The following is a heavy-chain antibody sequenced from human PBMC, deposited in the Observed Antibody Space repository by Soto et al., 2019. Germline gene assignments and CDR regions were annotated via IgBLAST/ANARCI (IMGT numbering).Heavy chain of an antibody. D-gene: IGHD2-15*01. CDR2: RKEDGSEK. V-gene: IGHV3-7*03. Sequence: EVQLVESGGGLVQPGGSLRLSCAASGFTFSSYWMNWVRQAPGKGLEWVANRKEDGSEKNYVDSVKGRFIISRDNAKESLFLQMNSLRAEDTAVYYCARGQYGGKGYWGQGTLVTVSS. J-gene: IGHJ4*02. CDR3: ARGQYGGKGY. CDR1: GFTFSSYW.